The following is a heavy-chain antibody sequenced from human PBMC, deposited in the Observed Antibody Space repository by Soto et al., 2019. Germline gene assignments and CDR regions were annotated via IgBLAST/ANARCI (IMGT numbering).Heavy chain of an antibody. D-gene: IGHD4-17*01. CDR3: ARGSYGDRRDGENAFDI. V-gene: IGHV1-18*01. CDR2: ISAYNGNT. CDR1: GYTFTSYG. J-gene: IGHJ3*02. Sequence: ASVKVSCKASGYTFTSYGISWVRQAPGQGLEWMGWISAYNGNTNYAQKLQGRVTMTTDTSTSTAYMELRSLRSDDTAVYYCARGSYGDRRDGENAFDIWGQGTMVTVSS.